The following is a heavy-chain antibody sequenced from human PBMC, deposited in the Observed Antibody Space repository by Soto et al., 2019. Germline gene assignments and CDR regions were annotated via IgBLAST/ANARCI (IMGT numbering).Heavy chain of an antibody. CDR1: GFTFGSRA. V-gene: IGHV3-23*01. J-gene: IGHJ4*02. CDR3: ARGSEDSYPGSRVFDF. Sequence: GGSLRLSCVGSGFTFGSRAMSWVRQAPGEGLEWVSTTTDTGGGTKYADSVRGRFTISRDNSKNTIDLQMSSLRADDSAVYYCARGSEDSYPGSRVFDFWGRGTLVTVS. CDR2: TTDTGGGT. D-gene: IGHD3-10*01.